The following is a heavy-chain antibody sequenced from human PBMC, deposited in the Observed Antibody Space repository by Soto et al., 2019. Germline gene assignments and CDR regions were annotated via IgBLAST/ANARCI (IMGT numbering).Heavy chain of an antibody. V-gene: IGHV3-74*01. Sequence: GGSLRLSCAASGFTFSSYWMHWVRQAPGKGLVWVSRINSDGSSTSYADSVRGRLTISRDNAKNTLYLQLNSLRAEDTAVYYCASSLLTPFDYWGQGTLVTVSS. CDR1: GFTFSSYW. D-gene: IGHD7-27*01. CDR3: ASSLLTPFDY. CDR2: INSDGSST. J-gene: IGHJ4*02.